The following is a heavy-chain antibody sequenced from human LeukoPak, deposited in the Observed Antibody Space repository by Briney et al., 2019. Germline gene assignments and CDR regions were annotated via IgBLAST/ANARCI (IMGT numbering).Heavy chain of an antibody. CDR3: AREGCSSTSCQGGWFDP. J-gene: IGHJ5*02. CDR1: GYTFTGYY. V-gene: IGHV1-2*02. Sequence: ASVKVSCKASGYTFTGYYMHWVRQAPGQELEWMGWINPNSGGTNYAQKFQGRVTMTRDTSISTAYMELSRLRSDDTAVYYCAREGCSSTSCQGGWFDPWGQGTLVTVSS. CDR2: INPNSGGT. D-gene: IGHD2-2*01.